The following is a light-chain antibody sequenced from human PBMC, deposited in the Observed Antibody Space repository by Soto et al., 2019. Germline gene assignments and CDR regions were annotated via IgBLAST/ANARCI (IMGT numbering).Light chain of an antibody. Sequence: EIVLTQSPATLSLSPGERATLSCRASQSVSSYLGWYQQKPGQAPRLLIYDASTRGTGIPARFSGSGSGTDFTLTISSLEPEDFAVYYCHQRSNWPQTFGRGTRVDI. CDR1: QSVSSY. V-gene: IGKV3-11*01. CDR2: DAS. J-gene: IGKJ1*01. CDR3: HQRSNWPQT.